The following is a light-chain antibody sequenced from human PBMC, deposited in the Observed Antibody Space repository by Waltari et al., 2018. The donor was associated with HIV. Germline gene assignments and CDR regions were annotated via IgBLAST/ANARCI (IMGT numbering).Light chain of an antibody. CDR1: QSIGDH. J-gene: IGKJ2*01. Sequence: DMQMPQSPSSLSASVGDRVTVTCRASQSIGDHLNWFQQRPGKAPTLLIFGASSLHSGVPTRFSGSGSGTDFTLTIHSLQPEDFATYWCQQSYTSSYTFGQGTRLEIK. CDR3: QQSYTSSYT. V-gene: IGKV1-39*01. CDR2: GAS.